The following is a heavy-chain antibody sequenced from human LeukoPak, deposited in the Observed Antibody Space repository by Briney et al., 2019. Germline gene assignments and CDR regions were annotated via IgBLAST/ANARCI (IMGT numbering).Heavy chain of an antibody. CDR1: GFTFDDYG. D-gene: IGHD6-19*01. CDR3: AKAGSSGWSSSGGDY. J-gene: IGHJ4*02. Sequence: VGSLRLSCAASGFTFDDYGMSWVRQAPGKGLEWVSGISTDGGNTHYADSVKGRFTISRDNSKNTLFLQMNSLRVEDTAIYYCAKAGSSGWSSSGGDYWGQGSLVTVSS. CDR2: ISTDGGNT. V-gene: IGHV3-20*04.